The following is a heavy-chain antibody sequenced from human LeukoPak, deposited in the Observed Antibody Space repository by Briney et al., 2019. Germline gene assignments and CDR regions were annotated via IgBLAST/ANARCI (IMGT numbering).Heavy chain of an antibody. D-gene: IGHD3-3*01. J-gene: IGHJ4*02. V-gene: IGHV4-59*08. CDR1: GGSISSYY. Sequence: SETLSLTCTVSGGSISSYYWSWIRQPPGKGLEWIGHIYYSGSTNYNPSLKSRVTISVDTSKNQFSLKLSSVTAADTAVYYCARQTIDYYDFWSGLDYWGQGTLVTVSS. CDR2: IYYSGST. CDR3: ARQTIDYYDFWSGLDY.